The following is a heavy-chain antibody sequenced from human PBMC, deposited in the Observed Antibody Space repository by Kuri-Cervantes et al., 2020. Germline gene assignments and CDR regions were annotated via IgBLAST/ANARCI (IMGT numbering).Heavy chain of an antibody. CDR2: ISAYNGDT. J-gene: IGHJ5*02. V-gene: IGHV1-18*01. CDR3: ARVPRSGLAVGSRWFDP. D-gene: IGHD3-3*01. CDR1: GYTFTSYG. Sequence: ASVKVSCKASGYTFTSYGISWVRQAPGQGLEWMGWISAYNGDTNYAQKLQGRVTMTTDASTSTGHMELRSLTSDDTAVYYCARVPRSGLAVGSRWFDPWGQGTLVTVSS.